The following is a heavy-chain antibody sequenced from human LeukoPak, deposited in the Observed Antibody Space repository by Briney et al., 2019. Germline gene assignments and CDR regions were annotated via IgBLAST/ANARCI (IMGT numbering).Heavy chain of an antibody. J-gene: IGHJ3*02. V-gene: IGHV3-74*01. Sequence: GGSLRLSCAASGFTVSNYWMSWVRQAPGKGLVWVSRISGDGRTISYADSVKGRFTISRDNAKNTVSLQMNSLRGEDTAVYYCGREDRIVLGNDALDIWGQGTMVTVSS. D-gene: IGHD2-8*01. CDR1: GFTVSNYW. CDR2: ISGDGRTI. CDR3: GREDRIVLGNDALDI.